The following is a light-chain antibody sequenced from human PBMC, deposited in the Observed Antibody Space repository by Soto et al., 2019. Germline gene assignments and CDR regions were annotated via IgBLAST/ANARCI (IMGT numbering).Light chain of an antibody. Sequence: QSALTQPPSASGSPGQSVTVSCTGSSSDIGDYNFVSWYQQHPGKAPKLIIYEVKKRPSAVPHRFSASKSGKTASLTVSGLPSEEEADDSCGSYAGNNNFVFGSGTKVTVL. V-gene: IGLV2-8*01. CDR3: GSYAGNNNFV. J-gene: IGLJ1*01. CDR2: EVK. CDR1: SSDIGDYNF.